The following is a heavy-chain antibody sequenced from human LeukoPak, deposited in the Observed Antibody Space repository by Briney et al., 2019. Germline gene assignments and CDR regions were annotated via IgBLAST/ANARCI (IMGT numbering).Heavy chain of an antibody. J-gene: IGHJ6*02. CDR2: IIPIFGTA. Sequence: SVKVSCKASGGTFSSYAISWVRQAPGQGLEWMGGIIPIFGTANYAQKFQGRVTITADEPTSTAYMELSSLRSEDTAVYYCARTYDFWSGYHDDYYGMDVWGQGTTVTVSS. CDR3: ARTYDFWSGYHDDYYGMDV. V-gene: IGHV1-69*13. CDR1: GGTFSSYA. D-gene: IGHD3-3*01.